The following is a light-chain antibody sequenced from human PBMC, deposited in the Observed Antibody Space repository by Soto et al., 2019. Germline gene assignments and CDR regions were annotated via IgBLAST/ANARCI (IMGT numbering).Light chain of an antibody. CDR2: SSS. CDR1: NFNIGNYY. Sequence: QAVVTQSPSASGTPGQRVTISCSGSNFNIGNYYTYWYQHLPGTAPKLLIYSSSQRPSGVPDRFSGSKSGTSASLAISGLRSEDEAVYYCAAWDDSLRAVVFGGGTQLTVL. CDR3: AAWDDSLRAVV. V-gene: IGLV1-47*02. J-gene: IGLJ2*01.